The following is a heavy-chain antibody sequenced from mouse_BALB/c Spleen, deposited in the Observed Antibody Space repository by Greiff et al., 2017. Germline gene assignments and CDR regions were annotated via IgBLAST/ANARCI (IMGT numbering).Heavy chain of an antibody. CDR2: ISYSGST. CDR1: GYSITSDYA. Sequence: EVQLVESGPGLVKPSQSLSLTCTVTGYSITSDYAWNWIRQFPGNKLEWMGYISYSGSTSYNPSLKSRISITRDTSKNQFFLQLNSVTTEDTATYYCARDRYDAMDYWGQGTSVTVSS. D-gene: IGHD2-14*01. J-gene: IGHJ4*01. CDR3: ARDRYDAMDY. V-gene: IGHV3-2*02.